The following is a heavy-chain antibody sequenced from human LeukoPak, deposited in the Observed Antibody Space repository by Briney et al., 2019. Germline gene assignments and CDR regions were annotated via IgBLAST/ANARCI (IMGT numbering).Heavy chain of an antibody. Sequence: ASVKVSCKASGGTFSSYAISWVRQAPGQGLEWMGGIIPIFGTANYAQKFQGRVTITTDESTSTAYMELSSLRSEDTAVYYCARTRRRFLEWLLDAFDIWGQGTMVTVSS. CDR1: GGTFSSYA. J-gene: IGHJ3*02. V-gene: IGHV1-69*05. CDR2: IIPIFGTA. D-gene: IGHD3-3*01. CDR3: ARTRRRFLEWLLDAFDI.